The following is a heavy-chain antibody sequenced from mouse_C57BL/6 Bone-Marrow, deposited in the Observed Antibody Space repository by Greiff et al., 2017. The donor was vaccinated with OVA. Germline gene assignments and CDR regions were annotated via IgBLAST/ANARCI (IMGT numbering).Heavy chain of an antibody. CDR1: GFNIKDYY. J-gene: IGHJ1*03. CDR2: IDPEDGDT. D-gene: IGHD1-1*01. Sequence: EVQLVESGAELVRPGASVKLSCTASGFNIKDYYMHWVKQRPEQGLEWIGRIDPEDGDTEYAPKFQGKATMTADTSSNPAYLQLSSLTSEDTAVYYCTTYELITTVVRYFDVWGTGTTVTVSS. V-gene: IGHV14-1*01. CDR3: TTYELITTVVRYFDV.